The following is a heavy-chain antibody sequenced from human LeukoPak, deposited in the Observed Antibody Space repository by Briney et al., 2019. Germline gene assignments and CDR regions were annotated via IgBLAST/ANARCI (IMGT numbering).Heavy chain of an antibody. J-gene: IGHJ4*02. CDR3: ARAGYCSGGSCYRVYYFDY. D-gene: IGHD2-15*01. CDR2: MNPNSCNT. Sequence: PGASVKVSCKASGYTFTSYDINWVRQATGQGLEWMGWMNPNSCNTGYAQKFQGRVTMTRNTSISTAYMELSSLRSEDTAVYYCARAGYCSGGSCYRVYYFDYWGQGTLVTASS. CDR1: GYTFTSYD. V-gene: IGHV1-8*01.